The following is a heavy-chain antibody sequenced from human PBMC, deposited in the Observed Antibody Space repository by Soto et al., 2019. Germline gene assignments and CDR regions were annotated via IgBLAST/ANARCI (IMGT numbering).Heavy chain of an antibody. CDR3: ARGGDSSSWYFGYYYYGMDV. V-gene: IGHV1-8*01. Sequence: ASVKVSCKASGYTFTSYDINWVRQATGQGXEWMGWMNPNSGNTGYAQKFQGRVTMTRNTSISTAYMELSSLRSEDTAVYYCARGGDSSSWYFGYYYYGMDVWGQGTTVTVSS. J-gene: IGHJ6*02. D-gene: IGHD6-13*01. CDR2: MNPNSGNT. CDR1: GYTFTSYD.